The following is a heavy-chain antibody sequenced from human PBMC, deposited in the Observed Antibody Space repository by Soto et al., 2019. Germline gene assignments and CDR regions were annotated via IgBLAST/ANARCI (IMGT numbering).Heavy chain of an antibody. V-gene: IGHV5-51*01. CDR3: ARNYYGSGTYSAFNI. CDR1: EYSFTSYW. D-gene: IGHD3-10*01. CDR2: IYPGDSNT. J-gene: IGHJ3*02. Sequence: LGDSLKISCKGSEYSFTSYWLAWVLQIPGKGLEWMGIIYPGDSNTRYSPSFQGQVTISADKSISTAYLQWSSLKASDTAIYYCARNYYGSGTYSAFNIWGQGTMVTVSS.